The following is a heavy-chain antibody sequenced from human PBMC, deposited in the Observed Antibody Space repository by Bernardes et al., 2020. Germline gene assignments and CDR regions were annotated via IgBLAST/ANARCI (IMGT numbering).Heavy chain of an antibody. CDR1: GFTFSSYG. J-gene: IGHJ1*01. D-gene: IGHD6-19*01. V-gene: IGHV3-23*01. CDR3: AKGMSSAGILEH. Sequence: GGSLRLSCAASGFTFSSYGMSWVRQAPGKGLEWVSAISGTGGRTYYTDSVKGRFTISRDDSKNTVYLQMNSLRAEDTAVYYCAKGMSSAGILEHWGQGTLVTVSS. CDR2: ISGTGGRT.